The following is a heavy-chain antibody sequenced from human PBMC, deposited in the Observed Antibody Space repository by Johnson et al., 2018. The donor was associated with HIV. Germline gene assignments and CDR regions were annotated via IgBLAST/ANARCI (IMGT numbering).Heavy chain of an antibody. Sequence: QVQLVESGGGVVQPGRSLRLSCAASGFIFSSYGMHWVRQAPGKGLEWVAVIWYDGSNKYYADSVKGRFTISRDSSKNKLYLQMNSLRAEDTAVYYCARGHSNSWLGYDAFDIWGQGTMVTVSS. V-gene: IGHV3-30*19. CDR3: ARGHSNSWLGYDAFDI. J-gene: IGHJ3*02. D-gene: IGHD6-13*01. CDR1: GFIFSSYG. CDR2: IWYDGSNK.